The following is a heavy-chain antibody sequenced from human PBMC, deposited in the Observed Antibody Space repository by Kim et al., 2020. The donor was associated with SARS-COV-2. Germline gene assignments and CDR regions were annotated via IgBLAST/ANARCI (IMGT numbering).Heavy chain of an antibody. Sequence: GGSLRLSCAASGFTFSDYYMSWIRQAPGKGLEWVSYISNSGSTMYYAESVKGRFTISRDNAKKSLYLQMNSLRAEDTAVYYCARTELELLGADYWGQGTLVTVSS. CDR1: GFTFSDYY. J-gene: IGHJ4*02. CDR2: ISNSGSTM. CDR3: ARTELELLGADY. D-gene: IGHD1-7*01. V-gene: IGHV3-11*01.